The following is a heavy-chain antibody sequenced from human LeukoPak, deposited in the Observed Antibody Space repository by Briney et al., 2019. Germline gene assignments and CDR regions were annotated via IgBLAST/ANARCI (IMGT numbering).Heavy chain of an antibody. Sequence: EESLKISCKGSGYTFTYHWIGWVRQMPGEGLEWMGIVYPGDSDTRYSPSFQGQVTISVDNSINTAYLQWRSLKASDTAMYFCARQNAEVTYFDYWGQGALVTVSS. CDR1: GYTFTYHW. D-gene: IGHD1-1*01. CDR3: ARQNAEVTYFDY. CDR2: VYPGDSDT. J-gene: IGHJ4*02. V-gene: IGHV5-51*01.